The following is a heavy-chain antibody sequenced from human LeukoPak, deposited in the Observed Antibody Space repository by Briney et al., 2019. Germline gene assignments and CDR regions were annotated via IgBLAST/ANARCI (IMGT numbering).Heavy chain of an antibody. V-gene: IGHV3-53*01. Sequence: GGSLRLSCAASGFTVSSNYMSWVRQAPGKGLEWVSVIYSGGSTYYEDSVKGRFTISRDNSKNTLYLQMNSLRAEDTAVYYCARDRYSGSYYLDYWGQGTLVTVSS. J-gene: IGHJ4*02. D-gene: IGHD1-26*01. CDR3: ARDRYSGSYYLDY. CDR2: IYSGGST. CDR1: GFTVSSNY.